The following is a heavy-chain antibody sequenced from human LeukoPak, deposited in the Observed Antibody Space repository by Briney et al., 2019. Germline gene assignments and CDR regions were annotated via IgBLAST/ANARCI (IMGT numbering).Heavy chain of an antibody. CDR3: AKGVRITMVRGAFDI. Sequence: GGSLRLSCAASGFTFDDYGMSWVRQAPGKGLEWVSGINWNDGSTGYADSVKGRFTIPRDNAKNSLYLQMNSLRAEDTALYYCAKGVRITMVRGAFDIWGQGTMVTVSS. CDR2: INWNDGST. D-gene: IGHD3-10*01. CDR1: GFTFDDYG. J-gene: IGHJ3*02. V-gene: IGHV3-20*04.